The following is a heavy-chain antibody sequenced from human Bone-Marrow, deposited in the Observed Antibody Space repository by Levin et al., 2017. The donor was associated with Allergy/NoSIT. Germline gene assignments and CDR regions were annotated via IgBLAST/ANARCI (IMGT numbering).Heavy chain of an antibody. V-gene: IGHV3-72*01. CDR3: VRSWGSSRPDAFDI. CDR1: GFTFSDHY. J-gene: IGHJ3*02. CDR2: SRNKVNSYTT. Sequence: QSGESLKISCATSGFTFSDHYMEWVRQAPGKGLEWVGRSRNKVNSYTTEYAASVKGRFTISRDDSKSSLYLQMNGLKTEDTAIYYCVRSWGSSRPDAFDIWGQGTVVTVSS. D-gene: IGHD6-13*01.